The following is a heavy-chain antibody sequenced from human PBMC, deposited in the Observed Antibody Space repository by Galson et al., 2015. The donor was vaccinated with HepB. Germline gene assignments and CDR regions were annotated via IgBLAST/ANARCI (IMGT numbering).Heavy chain of an antibody. CDR1: GYTFTAYI. CDR3: ATARYSTSPPDN. D-gene: IGHD2-2*01. V-gene: IGHV1-18*01. CDR2: ISTYNGNT. Sequence: SVKVSCKASGYTFTAYIISWVRQAPGQGLEWMAWISTYNGNTDYARKFQGRVTMTTDTSTSTAYMELRSLTSDDTAVYYCATARYSTSPPDNWGRGTLVTVSS. J-gene: IGHJ4*02.